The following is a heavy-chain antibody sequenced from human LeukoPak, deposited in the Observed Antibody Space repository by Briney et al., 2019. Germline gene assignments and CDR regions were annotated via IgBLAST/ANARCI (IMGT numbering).Heavy chain of an antibody. CDR1: GGTFSSYA. Sequence: SVKVSCKASGGTFSSYAISWVRQAPGQGLEWMGRIIPILGIANYAQKFQGRVTITADKSTSTAYMELSNLRSEDTAVYYCARSVATTYGMDVWGQGTTVTVSS. D-gene: IGHD5-12*01. CDR3: ARSVATTYGMDV. V-gene: IGHV1-69*04. J-gene: IGHJ6*02. CDR2: IIPILGIA.